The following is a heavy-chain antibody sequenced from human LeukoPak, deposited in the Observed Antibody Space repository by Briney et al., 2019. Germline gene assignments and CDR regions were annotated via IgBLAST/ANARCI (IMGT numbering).Heavy chain of an antibody. Sequence: SETLSLTCTVPGGSISSYYWSWIRQPAGKGLEWIGRIYTSGSTNYNPSLKSRVTMSVDTSKNQFSLKLSSATAADTAVYYCAREDRYYYDSSGYYFWGQGTLVTVSS. D-gene: IGHD3-22*01. V-gene: IGHV4-4*07. J-gene: IGHJ4*02. CDR2: IYTSGST. CDR3: AREDRYYYDSSGYYF. CDR1: GGSISSYY.